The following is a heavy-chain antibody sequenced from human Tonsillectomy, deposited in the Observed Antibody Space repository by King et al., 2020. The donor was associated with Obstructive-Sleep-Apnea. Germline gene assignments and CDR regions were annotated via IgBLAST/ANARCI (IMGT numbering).Heavy chain of an antibody. CDR3: ASAAMRAPAFDY. V-gene: IGHV3-30*03. J-gene: IGHJ4*02. D-gene: IGHD2-2*01. CDR2: MSYDGNNK. Sequence: GQLVQSGGGVVQPGRSLRLSCAASGFTFSSYGMHWVRQAPGKVLEWVALMSYDGNNKFYADSVKGRFTISRDTAKNTLYLQMSSLRAEDTAVYYCASAAMRAPAFDYWGQGTLVTVSS. CDR1: GFTFSSYG.